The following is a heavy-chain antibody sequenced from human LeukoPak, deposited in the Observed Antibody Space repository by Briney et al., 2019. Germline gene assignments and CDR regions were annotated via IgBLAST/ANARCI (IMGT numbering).Heavy chain of an antibody. CDR3: ARGYGDYLSLYFDY. D-gene: IGHD4-17*01. V-gene: IGHV4-34*09. CDR2: INHSGST. Sequence: SETLSLTCAVYGGSFSGYYWSWIRQPPGKGLEWIGEINHSGSTNYNPSLKSRITISVDTSKNQISLKLSSVTAADTAVYYCARGYGDYLSLYFDYWGQGTLVTVSS. J-gene: IGHJ4*02. CDR1: GGSFSGYY.